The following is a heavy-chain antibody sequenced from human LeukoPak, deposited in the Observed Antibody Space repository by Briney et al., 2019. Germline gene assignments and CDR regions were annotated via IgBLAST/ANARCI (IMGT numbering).Heavy chain of an antibody. V-gene: IGHV1-18*01. CDR2: ISAYNGNT. CDR1: GYTFPSYT. Sequence: GASVKVSCKASGYTFPSYTITWVRQAPGQGLEWMGWISAYNGNTNYAQKLQGRVTMTTDTSTSTAYMGLRSLRSDDTAVYYCARGSETYAFDIWGQGTMVTVSS. CDR3: ARGSETYAFDI. J-gene: IGHJ3*02.